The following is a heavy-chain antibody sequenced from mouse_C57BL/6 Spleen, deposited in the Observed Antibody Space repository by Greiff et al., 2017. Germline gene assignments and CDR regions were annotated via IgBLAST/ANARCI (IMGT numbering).Heavy chain of an antibody. CDR1: GFTFSSYG. Sequence: EVQRVESGGDLVKPGGSLKLSCAASGFTFSSYGMSWVRQTPDKRLEWVATISSGGSYTYYPDSVKGRFTISRDNAKNTLYLQMSSLKSEDTAMYDCARHLDSSGWFAYWGQGTLVTVSA. V-gene: IGHV5-6*01. J-gene: IGHJ3*01. D-gene: IGHD3-2*02. CDR3: ARHLDSSGWFAY. CDR2: ISSGGSYT.